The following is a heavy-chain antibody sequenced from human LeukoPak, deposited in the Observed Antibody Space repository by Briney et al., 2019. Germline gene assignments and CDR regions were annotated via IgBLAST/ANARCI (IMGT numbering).Heavy chain of an antibody. Sequence: ASVKVSCKASGFTFTNYYLHWVRQAPGQGPESVGLINPSGGGTSYAQKFRGRVTMTRDTSASTVYMELSSLRSEDTAFYYCARMKTCGGDCYYFDYWGPGTLVIVSS. CDR2: INPSGGGT. V-gene: IGHV1-46*01. CDR1: GFTFTNYY. J-gene: IGHJ4*02. CDR3: ARMKTCGGDCYYFDY. D-gene: IGHD2-21*02.